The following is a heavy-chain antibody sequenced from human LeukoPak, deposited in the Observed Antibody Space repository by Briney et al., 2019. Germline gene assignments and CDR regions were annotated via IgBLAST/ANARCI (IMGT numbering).Heavy chain of an antibody. Sequence: SETLSLTCTVSGGSTSSYYWSWIRQPPGKGLEWIGYIYYSGSTNYNPPLKSRVTISVDTSKNQFSLKLSSVTAADTAVYYCARELGQYCSSTSCYGYAFDIWGQGTMVTVSS. CDR2: IYYSGST. CDR1: GGSTSSYY. J-gene: IGHJ3*02. V-gene: IGHV4-59*01. D-gene: IGHD2-2*01. CDR3: ARELGQYCSSTSCYGYAFDI.